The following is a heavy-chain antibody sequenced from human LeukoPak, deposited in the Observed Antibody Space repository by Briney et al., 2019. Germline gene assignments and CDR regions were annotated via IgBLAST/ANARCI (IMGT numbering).Heavy chain of an antibody. CDR1: GYTLTELT. D-gene: IGHD2-2*02. V-gene: IGHV1-24*01. CDR2: FDPEDGET. CDR3: ATGCISSTSCYTGMIPKQAYYYYGMDV. Sequence: ASVKVSFKGSGYTLTELTMHWVRQAPGKGLEWMGGFDPEDGETNYAQKFQGRVTMTEDTSTDTDYMELSRLRSEDTAVYYCATGCISSTSCYTGMIPKQAYYYYGMDVWGQGTTVTVSS. J-gene: IGHJ6*02.